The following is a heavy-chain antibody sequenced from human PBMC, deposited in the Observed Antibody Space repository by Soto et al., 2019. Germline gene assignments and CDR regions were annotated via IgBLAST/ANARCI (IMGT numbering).Heavy chain of an antibody. D-gene: IGHD4-17*01. V-gene: IGHV4-30-4*01. CDR2: IYYSGST. CDR3: ARDTDDYGDYYYGMDV. CDR1: GGSISSGDYY. Sequence: PSETLSLTCTVSGGSISSGDYYWSWIRQPPGKGLEWIGYIYYSGSTYYNPSLKSRVTISVDTSKNQFSLKLSSVTAADTAVYYCARDTDDYGDYYYGMDVWGQGTTVTVSS. J-gene: IGHJ6*02.